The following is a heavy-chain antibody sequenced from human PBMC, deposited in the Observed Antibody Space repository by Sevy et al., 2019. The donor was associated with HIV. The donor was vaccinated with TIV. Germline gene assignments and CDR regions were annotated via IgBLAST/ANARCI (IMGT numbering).Heavy chain of an antibody. J-gene: IGHJ6*02. Sequence: SETLSLTCTVSGGSVSSGSYYWSWIRQPPGKGLEWIGYIYYSGSTNYNPALKSRVTISVDTSKNQFSLKMSSVTAARTAVYFCARDQSSSGWYEWDYYYGMDVWGQGTTVTVSS. CDR1: GGSVSSGSYY. D-gene: IGHD6-19*01. V-gene: IGHV4-61*01. CDR2: IYYSGST. CDR3: ARDQSSSGWYEWDYYYGMDV.